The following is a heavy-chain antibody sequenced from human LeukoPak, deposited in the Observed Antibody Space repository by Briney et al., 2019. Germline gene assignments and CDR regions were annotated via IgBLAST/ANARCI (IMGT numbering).Heavy chain of an antibody. CDR1: GGSFSGYY. V-gene: IGHV4-34*01. CDR3: ARETYYDFWSGQKGFDY. Sequence: PSETLSLTCAVYGGSFSGYYWRWIRQPPGKGLEWIGEINHSGSTNYNPSLKSRVTLSVDTSKNQFSLKLSSVTAADTAVYYCARETYYDFWSGQKGFDYWGQGTLVTVSS. CDR2: INHSGST. J-gene: IGHJ4*02. D-gene: IGHD3-3*01.